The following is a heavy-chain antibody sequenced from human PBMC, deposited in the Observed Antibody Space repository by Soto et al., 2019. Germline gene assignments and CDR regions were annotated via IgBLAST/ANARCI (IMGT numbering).Heavy chain of an antibody. CDR3: ARGWGGYCTRGNCPEGYNLDV. CDR1: GYRFSGYP. Sequence: GASVKVSCNTSGYRFSGYPIHWVRQAPGQRPEWMGDISDDSDGSRFSPTFQDRVTFTWDSSASTAHMKLGSLRAEDTAVYYCARGWGGYCTRGNCPEGYNLDVWGQGTTVTVSS. D-gene: IGHD2-8*01. J-gene: IGHJ6*02. V-gene: IGHV1-3*01. CDR2: ISDDSDGS.